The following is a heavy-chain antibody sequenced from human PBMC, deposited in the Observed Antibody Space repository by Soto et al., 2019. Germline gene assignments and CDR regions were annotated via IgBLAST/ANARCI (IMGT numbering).Heavy chain of an antibody. J-gene: IGHJ5*02. CDR3: ARGRGSPRRPFDP. D-gene: IGHD3-10*01. CDR2: INHSGST. Sequence: SETLSLTCAVYGGSFSGYYWSWIRQPPGKGLEWIGEINHSGSTNYNPSLKSRVTISVDTSKNQFSLKLSSVTAADTAVYYCARGRGSPRRPFDPWGQGTLVPVSS. V-gene: IGHV4-34*01. CDR1: GGSFSGYY.